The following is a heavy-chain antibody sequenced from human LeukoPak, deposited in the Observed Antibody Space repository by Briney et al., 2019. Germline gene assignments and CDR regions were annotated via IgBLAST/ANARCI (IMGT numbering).Heavy chain of an antibody. CDR1: GFTFSSYS. V-gene: IGHV3-30*18. J-gene: IGHJ4*02. D-gene: IGHD3-10*01. CDR2: ISYDGSNK. CDR3: AKDFFYYGSGSQDYFDY. Sequence: GGSLRLSCAASGFTFSSYSMNWVRQAPGKGLEWVAVISYDGSNKYYADSVKGRFTISRDNSKNTLYLQMNSLRAEDTAVYYCAKDFFYYGSGSQDYFDYWGQGTLVTVSS.